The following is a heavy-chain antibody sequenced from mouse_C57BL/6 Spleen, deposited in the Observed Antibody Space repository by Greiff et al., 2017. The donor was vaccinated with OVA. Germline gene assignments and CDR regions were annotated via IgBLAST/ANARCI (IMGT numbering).Heavy chain of an antibody. CDR1: GYAFSSSW. V-gene: IGHV1-82*01. CDR3: ARGGSWDY. CDR2: IYPGDGDT. J-gene: IGHJ2*01. Sequence: VQLQQSGPELVKPGASVKISCKASGYAFSSSWMNWVKQRPGKGLEWIGRIYPGDGDTNYNGKFKGKATLTADKSSSTAYMQLSSLTSEDSAVYFCARGGSWDYWGQGTTLTVSS.